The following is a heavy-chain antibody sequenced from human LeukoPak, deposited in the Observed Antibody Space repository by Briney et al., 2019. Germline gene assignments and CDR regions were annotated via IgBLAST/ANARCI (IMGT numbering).Heavy chain of an antibody. CDR1: GYTFTSYD. Sequence: ASVKVSCKASGYTFTSYDINWVRQATGQGLEWMGWMNPNSGNTVYAQKFQGRVTITRNTSISTAYMELSSLRSEDTAVYYCARRGYSYGDYWGQGTLVTVSS. D-gene: IGHD5-18*01. J-gene: IGHJ4*02. CDR2: MNPNSGNT. CDR3: ARRGYSYGDY. V-gene: IGHV1-8*01.